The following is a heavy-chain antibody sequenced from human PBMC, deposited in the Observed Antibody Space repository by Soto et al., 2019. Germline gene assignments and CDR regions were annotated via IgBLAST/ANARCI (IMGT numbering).Heavy chain of an antibody. CDR3: ASPKIAFYNWFDP. J-gene: IGHJ5*02. CDR1: GGSISSSSYY. V-gene: IGHV4-39*01. CDR2: IYYSGNT. D-gene: IGHD3-3*02. Sequence: SETLSLTCTVSGGSISSSSYYWGWIRQPPGKGLEWIGSIYYSGNTYYNPSLKSRVTISVDTSKNQFSLKLSSVTAADTAVYYCASPKIAFYNWFDPWGQGTLVTVPS.